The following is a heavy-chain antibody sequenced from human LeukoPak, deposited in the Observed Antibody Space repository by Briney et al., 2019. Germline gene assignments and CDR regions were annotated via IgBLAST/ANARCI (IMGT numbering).Heavy chain of an antibody. D-gene: IGHD6-19*01. CDR3: ARDAGYGWYPG. CDR2: INQNGGEK. V-gene: IGHV3-7*01. CDR1: GFTFTSYW. J-gene: IGHJ4*02. Sequence: GGSLRLSCAASGFTFTSYWMSWVRQAPGKGLEWVANINQNGGEKYYVDSVKGRFTISRDNAKNSLYLQTNSLRAEDTAVYYCARDAGYGWYPGWGQGTLVTVSS.